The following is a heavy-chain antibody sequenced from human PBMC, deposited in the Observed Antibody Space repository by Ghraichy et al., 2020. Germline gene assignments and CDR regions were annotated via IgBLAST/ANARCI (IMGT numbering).Heavy chain of an antibody. CDR1: GGSFSGYY. Sequence: SETLSLTCAVYGGSFSGYYWSWIRQPPGKGLEWIGEINHSGSTNYNPSLKSRVTISVDTSKNQFSLKLSSVTAADTAVYYCARGQIVVVPVKANWFDPWGQGTLVTVSS. J-gene: IGHJ5*02. CDR2: INHSGST. V-gene: IGHV4-34*01. CDR3: ARGQIVVVPVKANWFDP. D-gene: IGHD2-2*01.